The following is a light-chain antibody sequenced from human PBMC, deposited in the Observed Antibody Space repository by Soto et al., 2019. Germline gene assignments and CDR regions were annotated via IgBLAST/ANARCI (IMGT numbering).Light chain of an antibody. CDR3: QQYDSSPLT. CDR2: GAS. CDR1: QSVSSNY. V-gene: IGKV3-20*01. J-gene: IGKJ4*01. Sequence: EIVLTQSPGTLSLSPGERATLSCRASQSVSSNYSAWYQQKPGQAPRLLIYGASSRATGIPDRFSGSGSGTDFTLTVSRLEPEEFAVYYGQQYDSSPLTFGVGTKVEIK.